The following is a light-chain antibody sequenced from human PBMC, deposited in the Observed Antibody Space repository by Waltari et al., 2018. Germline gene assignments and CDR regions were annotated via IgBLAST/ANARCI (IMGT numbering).Light chain of an antibody. CDR3: QQYQNYPLN. V-gene: IGKV1-16*01. J-gene: IGKJ4*01. CDR1: EGISNY. Sequence: IQMSPSPSSLSASVCARVSITCRSSEGISNYLAWFQRRPGNAHKPLIYAASSLQSGVPSRFSGSGSETDFTLTISSLKPEDFAIYYCQQYQNYPLNFDGGTKVEIK. CDR2: AAS.